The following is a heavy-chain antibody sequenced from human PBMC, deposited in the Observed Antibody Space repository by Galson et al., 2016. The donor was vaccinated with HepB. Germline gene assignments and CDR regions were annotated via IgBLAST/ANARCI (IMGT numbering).Heavy chain of an antibody. CDR1: GFTFSTYG. CDR2: MWYDGSNK. CDR3: AIFGRVPHRRFLYYYMDV. D-gene: IGHD3/OR15-3a*01. Sequence: SLRLSCAASGFTFSTYGMHWVRQAPGKGLEWVALMWYDGSNKYYADSVKGRFTISRDNSKNTLHLQMNSLRAEETAVYYCAIFGRVPHRRFLYYYMDVWGKGTTVTVSS. J-gene: IGHJ6*03. V-gene: IGHV3-33*01.